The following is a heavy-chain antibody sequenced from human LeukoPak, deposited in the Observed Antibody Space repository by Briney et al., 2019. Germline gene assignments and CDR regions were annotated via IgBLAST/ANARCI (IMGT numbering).Heavy chain of an antibody. D-gene: IGHD6-6*01. J-gene: IGHJ4*02. Sequence: SQTLSLTCAISGDSVSSNDAGWHWIRQSPSRGLEWLGKTYYRSKWFGKYAPSVKSRITINPDTPKNHFSLHLNSVTPEDTAVYYCARSTSYSFDYWGQGTLVTVSS. CDR2: TYYRSKWFG. CDR3: ARSTSYSFDY. V-gene: IGHV6-1*01. CDR1: GDSVSSNDAG.